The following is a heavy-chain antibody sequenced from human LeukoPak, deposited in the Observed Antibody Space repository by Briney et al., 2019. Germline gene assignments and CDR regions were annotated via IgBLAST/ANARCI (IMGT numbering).Heavy chain of an antibody. CDR3: AKVVQDSSGYPYYFDY. D-gene: IGHD3-22*01. Sequence: GGSLRLSCAASGFTFSNYWMSWVRQAPGKGLEWVASIKQDGSEKYYVDSVKGRFTISRDNAKNSLYLQMNSLRAEDTAVYYCAKVVQDSSGYPYYFDYWGQGTLVTVSS. CDR1: GFTFSNYW. CDR2: IKQDGSEK. J-gene: IGHJ4*02. V-gene: IGHV3-7*03.